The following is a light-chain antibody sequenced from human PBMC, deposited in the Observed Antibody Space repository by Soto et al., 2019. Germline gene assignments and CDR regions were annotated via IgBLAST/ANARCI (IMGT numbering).Light chain of an antibody. CDR2: AAS. V-gene: IGKV1D-12*01. CDR1: QGIRSW. Sequence: DIQMTQSPPSVSASVGYRVTITCRASQGIRSWLAWYQQKPGKAPKLLILAASSLQSGVPSRFSGSGSGTDFTLTISSLQPEDFATYYCQQGNSFPWTFGQGTKVEIK. CDR3: QQGNSFPWT. J-gene: IGKJ1*01.